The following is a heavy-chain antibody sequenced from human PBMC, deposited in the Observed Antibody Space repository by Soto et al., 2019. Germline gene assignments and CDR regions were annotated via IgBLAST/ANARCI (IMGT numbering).Heavy chain of an antibody. CDR1: GGSISSGGYY. Sequence: QVQLQESGPGLVKPSQTLSLTCTVSGGSISSGGYYWSWIRQHPGKGLEWIGYIYYSGSTYYNPSLKSRVTISVDTSKNQFSLKLSSVTAADTAVYYCAREICSSTSCPPDYMDVWGKGTTVTVSS. V-gene: IGHV4-31*03. J-gene: IGHJ6*03. D-gene: IGHD2-2*01. CDR3: AREICSSTSCPPDYMDV. CDR2: IYYSGST.